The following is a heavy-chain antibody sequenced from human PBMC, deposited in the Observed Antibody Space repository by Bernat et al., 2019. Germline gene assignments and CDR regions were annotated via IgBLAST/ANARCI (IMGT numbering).Heavy chain of an antibody. CDR2: IIPIFGTA. J-gene: IGHJ2*01. V-gene: IGHV1-69*06. CDR3: ARDKTGYSSSWDGTGWYFDL. D-gene: IGHD6-13*01. CDR1: GGTFSSYA. Sequence: QVQLVQSGAEVKKPGSSVKVSCKTSGGTFSSYAISWVRQAPGQGLEWMGGIIPIFGTANYAQKFQGRDTVTGDKSTSTAYMELSSLRSEDTAVYYCARDKTGYSSSWDGTGWYFDLWGRGTLVTVSS.